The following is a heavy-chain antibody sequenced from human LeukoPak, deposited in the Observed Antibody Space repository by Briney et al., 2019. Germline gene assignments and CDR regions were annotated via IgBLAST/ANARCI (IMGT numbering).Heavy chain of an antibody. D-gene: IGHD1-26*01. CDR3: ARGGDYYNEAFDI. CDR2: IISSSSTI. J-gene: IGHJ3*02. V-gene: IGHV3-48*01. CDR1: GLTFSSYS. Sequence: GGSLRLSCAASGLTFSSYSMNWVRQAPGKGLEWVSYIISSSSTIYYADSVKGRFTISRDNAKNSLYLQMNSLRAEDTAVYYCARGGDYYNEAFDIWGQGTMVTVSS.